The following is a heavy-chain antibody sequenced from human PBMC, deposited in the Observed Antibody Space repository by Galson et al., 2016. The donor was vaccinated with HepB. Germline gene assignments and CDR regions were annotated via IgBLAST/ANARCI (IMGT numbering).Heavy chain of an antibody. CDR2: ISGRGVST. CDR1: RFTYTSYS. D-gene: IGHD5-12*01. J-gene: IGHJ4*02. V-gene: IGHV3-23*01. CDR3: AKGASGLGYYDF. Sequence: SLRLSCAASRFTYTSYSMTWVRQAPGKGLEWVSGISGRGVSTYYADSVKGRFTISRDNSKNTLYLQMNSLGVDDTAVYYCAKGASGLGYYDFWGQGTLVTVSS.